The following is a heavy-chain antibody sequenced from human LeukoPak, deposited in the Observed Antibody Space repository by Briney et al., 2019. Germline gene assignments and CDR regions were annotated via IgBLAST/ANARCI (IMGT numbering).Heavy chain of an antibody. CDR2: ISAYNGNT. D-gene: IGHD6-6*01. CDR3: ARDMIAARPNWFDP. Sequence: GASVTVSCKASGYSFTTYGMSWVRQAPGQGLEWMGWISAYNGNTNYAQKLQGRVTMTTDTSTSTAYMELRSLRYDDTAVYYYARDMIAARPNWFDPWGQGTLVTVSS. V-gene: IGHV1-18*01. CDR1: GYSFTTYG. J-gene: IGHJ5*02.